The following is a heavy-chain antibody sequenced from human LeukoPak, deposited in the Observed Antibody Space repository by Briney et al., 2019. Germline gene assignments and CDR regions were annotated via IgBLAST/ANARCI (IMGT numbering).Heavy chain of an antibody. CDR2: INTNTGNP. D-gene: IGHD6-13*01. V-gene: IGHV7-4-1*02. CDR1: GYTFTSYA. CDR3: ARDRRVYPPRYSSSWLNWFDP. J-gene: IGHJ5*02. Sequence: ASVKVSCKASGYTFTSYAMNWVRQAPGQGLEWMGWINTNTGNPTYAQGFTGRFVFSLDTSVSTAYLQVSSLKAEDTAVYYCARDRRVYPPRYSSSWLNWFDPWGQGTLVTVSS.